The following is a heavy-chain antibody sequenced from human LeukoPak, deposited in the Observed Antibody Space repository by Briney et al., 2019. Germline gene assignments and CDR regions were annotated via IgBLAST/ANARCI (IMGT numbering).Heavy chain of an antibody. CDR2: INPNSGGT. Sequence: ASVKVSCKASGYTFTGYYMHWVRQAPGQGLEWMGWINPNSGGTNYAQKFQGRVTMTRDTSISTVYMELSSLRSEDTAVYYCARVVADSSGWETLDYWGQGTLVTVSS. J-gene: IGHJ4*02. CDR1: GYTFTGYY. D-gene: IGHD6-19*01. CDR3: ARVVADSSGWETLDY. V-gene: IGHV1-2*02.